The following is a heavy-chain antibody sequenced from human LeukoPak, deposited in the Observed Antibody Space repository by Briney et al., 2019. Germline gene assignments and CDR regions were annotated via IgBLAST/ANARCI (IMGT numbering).Heavy chain of an antibody. V-gene: IGHV4-34*01. CDR3: ARLSGYGLHYYYYMDV. CDR2: INHSGST. CDR1: GGSFSGYY. Sequence: SETLSLTCDVYGGSFSGYYWSWIRQPPEKGLEWIGEINHSGSTNYNPSLKSRVTISVDTSKNQFSLKLSSVTAADTAVYYCARLSGYGLHYYYYMDVWGKGTTVTVSS. D-gene: IGHD5-12*01. J-gene: IGHJ6*03.